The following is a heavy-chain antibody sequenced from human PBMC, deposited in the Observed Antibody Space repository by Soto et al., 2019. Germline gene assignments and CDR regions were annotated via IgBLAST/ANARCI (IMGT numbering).Heavy chain of an antibody. CDR2: IWHNGGKT. V-gene: IGHV3-33*06. CDR3: AKSGLRTLDCFDH. Sequence: QVQMVESGGGVVHPGTSLRLSCAASGFTFSNYGMHWVRQAPGKGLQWVAAIWHNGGKTYYAESVKGRFTISRDNSENTLYLQMDSLRANDTSVYFSAKSGLRTLDCFDHWGQGTLVSVSS. D-gene: IGHD5-12*01. J-gene: IGHJ4*02. CDR1: GFTFSNYG.